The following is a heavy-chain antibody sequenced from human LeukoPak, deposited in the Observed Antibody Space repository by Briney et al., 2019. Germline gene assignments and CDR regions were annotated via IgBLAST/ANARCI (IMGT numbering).Heavy chain of an antibody. Sequence: GGSLRLSCAASGFTFSSYSMNWVRQALGKGLEWVSSISSSSSYIYYADSVKGRFTISRDNAKNSLYLQTNSLRAEDTAVYYCARDMGGMAARPIDYWGQGTLVTVSS. V-gene: IGHV3-21*01. CDR3: ARDMGGMAARPIDY. CDR1: GFTFSSYS. CDR2: ISSSSSYI. J-gene: IGHJ4*02. D-gene: IGHD6-6*01.